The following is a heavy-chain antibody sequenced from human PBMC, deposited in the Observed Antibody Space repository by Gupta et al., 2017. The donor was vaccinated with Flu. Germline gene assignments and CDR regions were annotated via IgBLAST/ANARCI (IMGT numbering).Heavy chain of an antibody. Sequence: QAYLGQSGVVVTKPGSSVKVSCKSFGGSFPSPALSRARQAPGQGLAWMGGVFPILGTVDYAQKFQGRGTITADESTSTTYREVGSLRSEDTAVYYCARTPPGYYDGRGGYHYGVDVWGQGTTVTVSS. J-gene: IGHJ6*02. CDR2: VFPILGTV. CDR1: GGSFPSPA. D-gene: IGHD3-16*01. CDR3: ARTPPGYYDGRGGYHYGVDV. V-gene: IGHV1-69*01.